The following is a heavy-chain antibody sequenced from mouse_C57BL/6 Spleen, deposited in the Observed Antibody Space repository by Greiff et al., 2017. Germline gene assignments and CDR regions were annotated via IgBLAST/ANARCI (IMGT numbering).Heavy chain of an antibody. Sequence: LQESGPELVKPGASVKISCKASGYAFSSSWMNWVKQRPGKGLEWIGRIYPGDGDTNYNGKFKGKATLTADKSSSTAYMQLSSLTSEDSAVYFCARGYYGSSDFDYWGQGTTLTVSS. J-gene: IGHJ2*01. CDR2: IYPGDGDT. CDR3: ARGYYGSSDFDY. V-gene: IGHV1-82*01. CDR1: GYAFSSSW. D-gene: IGHD1-1*01.